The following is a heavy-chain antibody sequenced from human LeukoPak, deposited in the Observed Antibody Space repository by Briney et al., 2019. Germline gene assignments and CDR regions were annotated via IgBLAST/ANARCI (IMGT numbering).Heavy chain of an antibody. CDR2: IYYSGST. Sequence: ASETLSLTCTVSGVSLSSDYWSGIRQPPGKGLEWIGSIYYSGSTNYNPSLKSRVTISVDTSKNQFSLKLSSVTAADTAVYYCARQKDSGTYPFDYWGQGTLVTVSS. D-gene: IGHD1-26*01. J-gene: IGHJ4*02. V-gene: IGHV4-59*08. CDR1: GVSLSSDY. CDR3: ARQKDSGTYPFDY.